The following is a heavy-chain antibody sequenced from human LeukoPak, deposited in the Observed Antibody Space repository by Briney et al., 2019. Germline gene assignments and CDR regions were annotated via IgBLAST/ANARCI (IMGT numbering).Heavy chain of an antibody. CDR1: GYTFTSYY. D-gene: IGHD4-11*01. J-gene: IGHJ4*02. V-gene: IGHV1-46*01. CDR3: ARDRPPDYSNYYLDY. CDR2: INPSGGST. Sequence: ASVKVSCKASGYTFTSYYMHWVRQAPGQGLEWMGIINPSGGSTSYAQKFQGRVTMTRDMSTSTVYMELSSLRSEDTAVYYCARDRPPDYSNYYLDYWGQGTLDTVSS.